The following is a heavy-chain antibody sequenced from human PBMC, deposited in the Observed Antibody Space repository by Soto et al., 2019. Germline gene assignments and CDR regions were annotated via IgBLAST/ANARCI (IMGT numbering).Heavy chain of an antibody. V-gene: IGHV1-8*02. J-gene: IGHJ4*02. CDR2: MNPNSGNT. Sequence: ASVKVSCKASGYNLNTFDIYWVRQATGRGLEWMGWMNPNSGNTGYAQELRGRVTMTRNTSNTTAYMELTSLTSDDTGVYYCAGGNFRYWGQGTLVTVSS. CDR1: GYNLNTFD. CDR3: AGGNFRY.